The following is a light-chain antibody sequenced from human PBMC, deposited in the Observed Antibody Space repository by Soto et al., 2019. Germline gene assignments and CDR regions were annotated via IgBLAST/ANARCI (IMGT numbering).Light chain of an antibody. J-gene: IGKJ4*01. CDR3: QHLNAFPLT. Sequence: IQLTQSPSSLSASVGDRVTITCRASQAINSYLAWYQQEPGKAPKLLIYGGSTLQSGVPSRFSGCGSGTDFTLTISSLQSEDFATYYCQHLNAFPLTFGGGTKVEI. CDR1: QAINSY. V-gene: IGKV1-9*01. CDR2: GGS.